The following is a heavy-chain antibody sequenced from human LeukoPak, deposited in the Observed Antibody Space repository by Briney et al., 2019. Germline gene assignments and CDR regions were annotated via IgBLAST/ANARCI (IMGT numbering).Heavy chain of an antibody. D-gene: IGHD3-22*01. CDR2: ISGSGGST. Sequence: GGCLRLSYAASGYPFSSHAIRGAPEPRGKGREWVYAISGSGGSTYYADSVKGRFTISRDNSKNTLYLQMNSLRAEDTAVYYCARAPQYYDSSGIHFDYWGQGTLVTVSS. V-gene: IGHV3-23*01. CDR1: GYPFSSHA. CDR3: ARAPQYYDSSGIHFDY. J-gene: IGHJ4*02.